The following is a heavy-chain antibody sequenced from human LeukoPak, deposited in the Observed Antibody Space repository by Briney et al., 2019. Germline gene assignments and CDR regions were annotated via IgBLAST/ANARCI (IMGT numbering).Heavy chain of an antibody. V-gene: IGHV1-2*06. J-gene: IGHJ5*02. CDR1: GYTFTGYY. D-gene: IGHD2-2*01. CDR2: INPNSGGT. CDR3: ARGGVIVVVPDNWFDP. Sequence: ASVTVSCKASGYTFTGYYMHWVRQAPGQGLEWMGRINPNSGGTNYAQKFQGRVTMTRDTSISTAYMELSRLRSDDTAVYYCARGGVIVVVPDNWFDPWGQGTLVTVSS.